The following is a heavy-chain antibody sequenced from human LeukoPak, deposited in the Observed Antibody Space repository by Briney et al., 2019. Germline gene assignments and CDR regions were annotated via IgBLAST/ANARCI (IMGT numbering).Heavy chain of an antibody. D-gene: IGHD3-22*01. CDR1: GFTFSNAW. J-gene: IGHJ4*02. CDR2: IKSKTDGGTI. V-gene: IGHV3-15*01. CDR3: TTWITYYYDSSGSRD. Sequence: GGPLRLSCAASGFTFSNAWMSWVRQAPGKGLEWVGRIKSKTDGGTIDYAAPVKGRFTISRDDSKNTLYLQMNSLKTEDTAVYYCTTWITYYYDSSGSRDWGQGTLVTVSS.